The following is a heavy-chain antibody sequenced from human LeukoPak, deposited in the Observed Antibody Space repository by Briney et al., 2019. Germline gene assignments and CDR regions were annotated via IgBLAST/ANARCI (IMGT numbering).Heavy chain of an antibody. Sequence: PGGSLRLSCAASGFTFSSYAMSWVRQGPGKGLEWVSAISGSGGSTYYADSVKGRFTVSRDNGKKLVHLQLNSLRAEDTAVYFCARIPHPDYADAQWGQGTLVIVSS. D-gene: IGHD4-17*01. J-gene: IGHJ4*02. V-gene: IGHV3-23*01. CDR2: ISGSGGST. CDR1: GFTFSSYA. CDR3: ARIPHPDYADAQ.